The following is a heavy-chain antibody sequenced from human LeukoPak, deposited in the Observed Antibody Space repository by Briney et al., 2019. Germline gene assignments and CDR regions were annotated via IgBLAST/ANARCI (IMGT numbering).Heavy chain of an antibody. D-gene: IGHD3-16*02. CDR2: MNPNSGNT. CDR3: ARGGGYIWDNYRHTVKPFDY. Sequence: ASVKVSCKASGYTFTTYDINWVRQATGQGLEWMGWMNPNSGNTGYAQKFQGRVTMTRNTSMSTAYMELSSLRSEDTAVYYCARGGGYIWDNYRHTVKPFDYWGQGILVTVSS. V-gene: IGHV1-8*01. J-gene: IGHJ4*02. CDR1: GYTFTTYD.